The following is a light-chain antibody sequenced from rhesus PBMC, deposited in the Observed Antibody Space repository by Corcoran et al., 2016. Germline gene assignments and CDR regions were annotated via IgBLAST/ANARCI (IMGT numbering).Light chain of an antibody. CDR3: GSYRTGNTFV. Sequence: QSVLTQAPSVSKPLGQSVTISCTGTKSDIGNYNDVSWYQQRPGTAPRLLLYDLTKRASGVSDRFSGSKSGDTASLTISGLQAEDEAEYHCGSYRTGNTFVFGGGTKLTVL. V-gene: IGLV2S9*01. J-gene: IGLJ6*01. CDR1: KSDIGNYND. CDR2: DLT.